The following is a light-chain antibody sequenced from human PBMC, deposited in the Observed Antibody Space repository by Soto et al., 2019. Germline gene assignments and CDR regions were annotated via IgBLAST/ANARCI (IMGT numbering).Light chain of an antibody. J-gene: IGLJ1*01. Sequence: QSVLTQPASVSGSPGQSITISCTGTSSDIGGYKDVSWYQQHPGKAPQVLIFEVSYRPYGIANRFSGSKSGNVASLTISGLQAEDEADYYCCSYRIGASAYYVFGTGTKLT. CDR1: SSDIGGYKD. CDR2: EVS. V-gene: IGLV2-14*03. CDR3: CSYRIGASAYYV.